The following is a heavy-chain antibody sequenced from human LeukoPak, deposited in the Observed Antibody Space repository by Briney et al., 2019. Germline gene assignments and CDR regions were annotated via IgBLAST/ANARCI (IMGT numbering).Heavy chain of an antibody. CDR2: IYHSGST. CDR1: GYSISSGYY. Sequence: SETLSLTCAVSGYSISSGYYWGWIRQPPGKGLEWMGSIYHSGSTYYNPSLKSRVTISVDTSKNQFSLKLSSVTAADTAVYYCARHRSGPNAFDIWGQGTMVTVSS. CDR3: ARHRSGPNAFDI. D-gene: IGHD3-3*01. V-gene: IGHV4-38-2*01. J-gene: IGHJ3*02.